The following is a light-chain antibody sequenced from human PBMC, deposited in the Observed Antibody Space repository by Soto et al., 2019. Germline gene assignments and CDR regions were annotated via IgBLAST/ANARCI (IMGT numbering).Light chain of an antibody. J-gene: IGLJ1*01. CDR2: GNN. CDR3: AAWDDSLNEYV. V-gene: IGLV1-44*01. CDR1: SSNIGRNS. Sequence: QSVLTQAPSVSGTPGQRVTISCSVSSSNIGRNSVNWYQHLPGTAPKLLTHGNNHRPSGVPDRFSGPKSGTSASLAISGLQPEDEADYCCAAWDDSLNEYVFGDGTKVTVL.